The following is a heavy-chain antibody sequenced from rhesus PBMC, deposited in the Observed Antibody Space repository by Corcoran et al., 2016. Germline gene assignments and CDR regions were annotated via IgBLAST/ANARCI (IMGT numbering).Heavy chain of an antibody. Sequence: QLQLQESGPGLVKPSATLSLTCAVSGGSLSSNYWSGIRQPPGMGLEWIGRISGSGGSTDYNPSLKSRVTISTDTSKNQFSLKLSSVTAADTAVYYCARDRYSSWYTSLDVWGRGVLVTVSS. CDR3: ARDRYSSWYTSLDV. CDR1: GGSLSSNY. D-gene: IGHD6-13*01. V-gene: IGHV4-173*01. J-gene: IGHJ5-2*02. CDR2: ISGSGGST.